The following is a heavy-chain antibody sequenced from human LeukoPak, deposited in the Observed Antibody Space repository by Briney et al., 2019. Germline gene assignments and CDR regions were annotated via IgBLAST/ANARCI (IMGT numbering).Heavy chain of an antibody. CDR2: ISTSGSTI. CDR3: VRRFVY. V-gene: IGHV3-48*03. CDR1: GFPFSNYE. Sequence: QPGGSLRLSCAGSGFPFSNYEMNWVRQAPGKGLEWLSYISTSGSTIYYADSVKGRFTISRENAKNSLYLQLNSLRVEDTALYYCVRRFVYWGQGTLVTVSS. J-gene: IGHJ4*02.